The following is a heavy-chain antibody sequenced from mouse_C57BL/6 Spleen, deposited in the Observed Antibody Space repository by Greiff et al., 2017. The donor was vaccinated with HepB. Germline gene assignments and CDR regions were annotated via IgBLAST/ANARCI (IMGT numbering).Heavy chain of an antibody. CDR3: AREGRYYAMDY. Sequence: QVQLQQPGAELVKPGASVKLSCKASGYTFTSYWMHWVKQRPGQGLEWIGMIHPNSGSTNYNEKFKSKATLTVDKSSSTAYMQLSSLTSEDSAVYYCAREGRYYAMDYWGQGTSVTVSS. J-gene: IGHJ4*01. CDR2: IHPNSGST. D-gene: IGHD3-3*01. V-gene: IGHV1-64*01. CDR1: GYTFTSYW.